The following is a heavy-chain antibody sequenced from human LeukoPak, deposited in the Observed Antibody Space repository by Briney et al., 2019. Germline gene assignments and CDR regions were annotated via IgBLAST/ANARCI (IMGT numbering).Heavy chain of an antibody. CDR1: GGSISSGDYS. D-gene: IGHD5-18*01. J-gene: IGHJ4*02. CDR2: IYHSGSN. V-gene: IGHV4-30-2*01. CDR3: ARSRYSYGSPLDY. Sequence: PSETLSLTCAVSGGSISSGDYSWSWIRQPPGKGLEWIGYIYHSGSNYYNPSLKSRVTISVDRSKNQFSLKLSSVTAADTAVYYCARSRYSYGSPLDYWGQGTLVTVSS.